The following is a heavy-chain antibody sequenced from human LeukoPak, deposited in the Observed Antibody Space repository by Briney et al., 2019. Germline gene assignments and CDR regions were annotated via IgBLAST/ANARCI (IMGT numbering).Heavy chain of an antibody. J-gene: IGHJ6*03. CDR1: GFTFSSYA. CDR2: IRYDGSNK. V-gene: IGHV3-30*02. Sequence: GGSLRLSCAASGFTFSSYAMHWVRQAPGKGLEWAAFIRYDGSNKYYADSVKGRFTISRDNSKNTLYLQMNSLRAEDTAVYYCARELGELFTYYYYYYMDVWGKGTTVTISS. D-gene: IGHD3-10*01. CDR3: ARELGELFTYYYYYYMDV.